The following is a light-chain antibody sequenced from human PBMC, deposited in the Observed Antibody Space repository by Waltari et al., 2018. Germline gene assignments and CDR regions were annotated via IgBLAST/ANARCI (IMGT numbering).Light chain of an antibody. CDR1: SSHIAIHT. J-gene: IGLJ3*02. Sequence: QSVLTQPPSASGTPGQRVIISCSGSSSHIAIHTVICYQHPPGTAPKLLIYRDNQRPSGVPDRFSGSKSGTSASLAITDLQSEDEADYYCAGWDDSLNGVFGGGTKLTVL. CDR2: RDN. V-gene: IGLV1-44*01. CDR3: AGWDDSLNGV.